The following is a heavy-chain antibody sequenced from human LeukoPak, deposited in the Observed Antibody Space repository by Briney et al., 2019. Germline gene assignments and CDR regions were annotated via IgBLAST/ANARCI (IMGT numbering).Heavy chain of an antibody. V-gene: IGHV3-7*01. D-gene: IGHD1-26*01. CDR2: IKEDGSEK. Sequence: GGSLRLSCAGPGFSFSYYWMSWVRQAPGKGLEWVANIKEDGSEKYYVDSVKGRFTISRDNAKNSMYLQTNSLRAEDTAVYYCAGRIFDIWGQGTMVTVSS. CDR1: GFSFSYYW. J-gene: IGHJ3*02. CDR3: AGRIFDI.